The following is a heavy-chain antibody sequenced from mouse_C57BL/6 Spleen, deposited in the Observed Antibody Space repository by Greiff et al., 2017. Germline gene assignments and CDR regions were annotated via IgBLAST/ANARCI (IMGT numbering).Heavy chain of an antibody. V-gene: IGHV5-4*03. Sequence: EVMLVESGGGLVKPRGSLKLSCAASGFTFSSYAMSWVRQTPEKRLEWVATISDGGSYTYYPDNVKGRFTISRDNAKNNLYLQMSHLKSEDTAMYYCARREENGYPSWFAYWGQGTLVTVSA. CDR1: GFTFSSYA. J-gene: IGHJ3*01. CDR2: ISDGGSYT. CDR3: ARREENGYPSWFAY. D-gene: IGHD2-2*01.